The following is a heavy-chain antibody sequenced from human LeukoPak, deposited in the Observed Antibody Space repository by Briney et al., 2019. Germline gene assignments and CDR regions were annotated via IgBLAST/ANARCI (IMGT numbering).Heavy chain of an antibody. D-gene: IGHD3-10*01. J-gene: IGHJ4*02. CDR3: AKQYYSSGSYYPAFNY. V-gene: IGHV3-7*01. CDR2: IKLDGSEK. CDR1: GFTFSSDR. Sequence: PVGSLRLSSAASGFTFSSDRMSWVRQGPGKGRDWVANIKLDGSEKSYVDSVKGRFTIYKHNAKNSLYLQINRLRAEDTAVYYCAKQYYSSGSYYPAFNYWGQRTLVTASS.